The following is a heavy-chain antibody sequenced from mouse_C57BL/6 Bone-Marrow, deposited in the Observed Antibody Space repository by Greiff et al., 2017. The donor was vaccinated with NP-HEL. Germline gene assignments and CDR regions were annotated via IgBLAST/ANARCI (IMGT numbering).Heavy chain of an antibody. CDR3: ARRYFDV. J-gene: IGHJ1*03. V-gene: IGHV5-17*01. CDR2: ISSGSSTI. Sequence: EVHLVESGGGLVKPGGSLKLSCAASGFTFSVYGMHWVRQAPEKGLEWVAYISSGSSTIYYADTVKGRFTISRDNAKNTLFLQMTSLRSEDTAMYYCARRYFDVWGTGTTVTVSS. CDR1: GFTFSVYG.